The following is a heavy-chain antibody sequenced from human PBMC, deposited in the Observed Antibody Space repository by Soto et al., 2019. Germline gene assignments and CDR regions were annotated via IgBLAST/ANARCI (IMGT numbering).Heavy chain of an antibody. V-gene: IGHV5-51*01. CDR1: GYSFTSQW. CDR3: ARLVDGYPGY. J-gene: IGHJ4*02. CDR2: IFPGDSDT. Sequence: GESLKISCKASGYSFTSQWIGWVRQMPGKGLEWMGLIFPGDSDTRYSPSFQGQVTISADKSISTAFLQWSSLKASDTATYYCARLVDGYPGYWGQGTLVTVSS. D-gene: IGHD5-12*01.